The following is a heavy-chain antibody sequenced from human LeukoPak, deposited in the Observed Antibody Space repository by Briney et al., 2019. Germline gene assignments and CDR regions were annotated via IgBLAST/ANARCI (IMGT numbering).Heavy chain of an antibody. J-gene: IGHJ4*02. CDR3: ARDTYSYGSDY. V-gene: IGHV1-2*02. CDR1: GYTFTGYY. D-gene: IGHD5-18*01. Sequence: GASVKVSCKASGYTFTGYYMHWVRQAPGQGLERMGWVNPNSGGTNYAQKFQGRVTMTRDTSISTAYMELSRLRSDDTAVYYCARDTYSYGSDYWGQGTLVTVSS. CDR2: VNPNSGGT.